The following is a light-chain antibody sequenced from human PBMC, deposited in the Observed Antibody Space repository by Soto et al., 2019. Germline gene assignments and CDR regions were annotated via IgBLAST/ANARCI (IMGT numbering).Light chain of an antibody. CDR1: QSIGTNY. V-gene: IGKV3-20*01. J-gene: IGKJ1*01. CDR3: QQYSSTPRT. CDR2: AAS. Sequence: ENRLTQSPGTLSLSPGERATLSCRASQSIGTNYVAWFQQKPGQAPTLLIYAASRRATGIPDRFSGGGSGTEFTLTISRLEPEDFAVYFCQQYSSTPRTFGQGTKVEFK.